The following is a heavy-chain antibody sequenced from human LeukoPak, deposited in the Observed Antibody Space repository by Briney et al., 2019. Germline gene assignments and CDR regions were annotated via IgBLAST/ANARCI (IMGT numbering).Heavy chain of an antibody. V-gene: IGHV5-51*01. CDR1: GYSFTSYW. CDR3: ARHGARDYDFWSGYYAFLDG. J-gene: IGHJ4*02. CDR2: IYPGDSDT. Sequence: GESLKISCKGSGYSFTSYWIGWVRQMPGKGLEWMGIIYPGDSDTRYSPSFQGQVTISADKSISTAYLQWSSLKASDTAMYYCARHGARDYDFWSGYYAFLDGWGQGTLVTVSS. D-gene: IGHD3-3*01.